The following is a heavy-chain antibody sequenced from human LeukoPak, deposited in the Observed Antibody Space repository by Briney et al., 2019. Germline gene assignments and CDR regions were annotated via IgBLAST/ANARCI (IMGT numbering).Heavy chain of an antibody. D-gene: IGHD5-12*01. CDR1: GGSISSSNW. J-gene: IGHJ6*02. CDR2: IYHSGST. V-gene: IGHV4-4*02. CDR3: ARGSWDIVAPGVAAPRPYYYYGMDV. Sequence: PSGTLSLTCAVSGGSISSSNWWSWVRQPPGKGLEWIGEIYHSGSTNYNPSLKSRVTISVDKSKNQFSLKLSSVTAADTAVYYCARGSWDIVAPGVAAPRPYYYYGMDVWGQGTTVTVSS.